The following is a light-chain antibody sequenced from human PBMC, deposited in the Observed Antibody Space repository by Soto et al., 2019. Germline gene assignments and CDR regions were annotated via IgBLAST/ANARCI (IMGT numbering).Light chain of an antibody. V-gene: IGKV3-15*01. J-gene: IGKJ4*01. Sequence: ETVMTQSPATLSVSPGERATLSCRAGQSVNSYLAWYQQNPGQAPRLLLRGASARATGIPARFSGSVSGTEFTLTISSLQSEDFAVYYCQQYNQWPLTFGGGTKVDIK. CDR1: QSVNSY. CDR2: GAS. CDR3: QQYNQWPLT.